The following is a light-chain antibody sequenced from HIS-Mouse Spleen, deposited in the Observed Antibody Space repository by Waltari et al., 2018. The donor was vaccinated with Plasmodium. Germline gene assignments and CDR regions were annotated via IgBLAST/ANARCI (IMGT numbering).Light chain of an antibody. J-gene: IGKJ1*01. CDR1: QGISSY. V-gene: IGKV1-9*01. Sequence: DIQLTQSPSFLSASVGDRVTITCRASQGISSYLAWYQQKQGKATKLLIYSASTLQSGVPSRFSGSGSGTEFTHTSSSQQPEDFATYYCQQLNSYPRTFGQGTKVEIK. CDR2: SAS. CDR3: QQLNSYPRT.